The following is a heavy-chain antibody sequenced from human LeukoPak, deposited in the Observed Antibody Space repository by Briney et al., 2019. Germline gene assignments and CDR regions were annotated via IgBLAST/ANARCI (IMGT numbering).Heavy chain of an antibody. D-gene: IGHD1-26*01. V-gene: IGHV1-69*01. Sequence: GASVKVSCKASGGTFSSYAISWVRQAPGQGLEWMGGIIPIFGTANYAQKFQGRVTITADESTSTAYMELSSLRSEDTAVYYCARARRMVGAPDFDYWGQGTLVTVSS. CDR2: IIPIFGTA. CDR3: ARARRMVGAPDFDY. J-gene: IGHJ4*02. CDR1: GGTFSSYA.